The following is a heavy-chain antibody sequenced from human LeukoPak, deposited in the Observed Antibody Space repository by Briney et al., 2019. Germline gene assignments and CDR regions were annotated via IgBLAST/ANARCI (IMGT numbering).Heavy chain of an antibody. V-gene: IGHV3-33*06. CDR1: RFTFRSYG. J-gene: IGHJ4*02. CDR2: IWYDGSNK. CDR3: AKGSLYVPQD. D-gene: IGHD3-16*01. Sequence: GGSLRLSCAASRFTFRSYGMHWVRQAPGKGLEWVAVIWYDGSNKYYADSVKGRFTISRDNSKNTLYLQMNSLRAEDTAVYYCAKGSLYVPQDWGQGTLVTVSS.